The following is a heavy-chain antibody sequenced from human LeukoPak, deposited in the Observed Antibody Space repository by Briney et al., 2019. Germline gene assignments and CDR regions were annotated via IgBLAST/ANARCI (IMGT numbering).Heavy chain of an antibody. CDR3: AKDQTVAVAGPFDN. Sequence: GRSLRLSCAASGFTFDDYAMHWVRQAPGKGLEWVSGISWNSGSIGYADSVKGRFTISRDNSKTTLYLHMDSLRVEDTAVYYCAKDQTVAVAGPFDNWGQGTLVTVSS. J-gene: IGHJ4*02. CDR1: GFTFDDYA. CDR2: ISWNSGSI. D-gene: IGHD6-19*01. V-gene: IGHV3-9*01.